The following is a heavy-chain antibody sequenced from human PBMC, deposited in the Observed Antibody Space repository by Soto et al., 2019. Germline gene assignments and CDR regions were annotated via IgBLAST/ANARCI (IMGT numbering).Heavy chain of an antibody. V-gene: IGHV1-46*01. J-gene: IGHJ4*02. CDR1: GYTFTSYY. Sequence: QVQLVQSGAEVKKPGASVKVSCKASGYTFTSYYMHWVRQAPGQGLEWMGIINPSDGSTSYEQKLQGRVTMTRDTSTSTVYMELSSLRSEDTAVYYCAIPRCGGDGYFDYWGQGTLVTVSS. D-gene: IGHD2-21*02. CDR2: INPSDGST. CDR3: AIPRCGGDGYFDY.